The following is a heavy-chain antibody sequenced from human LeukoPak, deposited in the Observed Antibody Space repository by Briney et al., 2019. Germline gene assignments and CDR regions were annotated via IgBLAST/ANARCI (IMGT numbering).Heavy chain of an antibody. V-gene: IGHV6-1*01. CDR1: GDSASGNSAA. J-gene: IGHJ4*02. CDR3: ARLGSSAGDGDF. D-gene: IGHD1-26*01. CDR2: TYYRSKWYN. Sequence: SQTLSLTSALSGDSASGNSAASNSIRQSPQGGLEWRVRTYYRSKWYNDYAVSVNSRITINPDTSKNQFSLQLNSVTPEDTAVYYCARLGSSAGDGDFWGQGILITVSS.